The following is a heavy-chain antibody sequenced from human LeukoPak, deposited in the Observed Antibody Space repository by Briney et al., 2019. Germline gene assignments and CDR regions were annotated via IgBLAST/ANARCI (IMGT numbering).Heavy chain of an antibody. J-gene: IGHJ5*02. CDR3: ARGRPTTSIAAAGVNWFDP. Sequence: ASVKVSCKASGYTFTSYGISWVRQAPGQGLEWMGWISAYNGNTNYAQKLQGRATMTTDTSTSTAYMELRSLRSDDTAVYYCARGRPTTSIAAAGVNWFDPWGQGTLVTVSS. CDR2: ISAYNGNT. V-gene: IGHV1-18*01. CDR1: GYTFTSYG. D-gene: IGHD6-13*01.